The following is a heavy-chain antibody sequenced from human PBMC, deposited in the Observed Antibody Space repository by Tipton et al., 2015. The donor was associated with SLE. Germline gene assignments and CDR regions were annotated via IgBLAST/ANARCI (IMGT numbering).Heavy chain of an antibody. D-gene: IGHD3-3*01. CDR2: IYYSGST. Sequence: TLSLTCTVSGGSISSSSYYWGWIRQPPGKGLEWIGSIYYSGSTYYNPSLQSRVTISVDTSKNQFSLKLSSVTVADMAVYYCARHKDFLEWLSSANWFYSWGQGTLVTVSS. V-gene: IGHV4-39*07. CDR3: ARHKDFLEWLSSANWFYS. J-gene: IGHJ5*01. CDR1: GGSISSSSYY.